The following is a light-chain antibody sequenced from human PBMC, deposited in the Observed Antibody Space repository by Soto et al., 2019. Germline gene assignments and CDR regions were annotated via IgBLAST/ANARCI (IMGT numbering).Light chain of an antibody. Sequence: VLTQPASLSGSPGQSITISCTRTSSDVGSYNLVSWYQQHPGKAPKLMIYEVSKRPPGVSNRFSGSKSGNTASLTISGLQAEDEADYYCCSYAGSSTYVFGTGTKFTVL. CDR1: SSDVGSYNL. V-gene: IGLV2-23*02. CDR2: EVS. CDR3: CSYAGSSTYV. J-gene: IGLJ1*01.